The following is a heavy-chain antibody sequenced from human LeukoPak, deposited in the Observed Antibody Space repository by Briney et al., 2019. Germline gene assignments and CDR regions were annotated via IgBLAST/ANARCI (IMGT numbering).Heavy chain of an antibody. CDR1: GYTFTSYG. CDR2: ISAYNGNT. CDR3: ARDRYVWGSYRYIFPFYYYYYMDV. J-gene: IGHJ6*03. D-gene: IGHD3-16*02. V-gene: IGHV1-18*01. Sequence: GASVKVSCKASGYTFTSYGISWVRQAPGQGLEWMGWISAYNGNTNYAQKLQGRVTMTTDTFTSTAYMELRSLRSDDTAVYYCARDRYVWGSYRYIFPFYYYYYMDVWGKGTTVTISS.